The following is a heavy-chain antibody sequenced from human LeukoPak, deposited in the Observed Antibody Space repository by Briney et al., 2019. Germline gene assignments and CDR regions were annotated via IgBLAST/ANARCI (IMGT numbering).Heavy chain of an antibody. D-gene: IGHD1/OR15-1a*01. CDR3: ATRNNLEY. J-gene: IGHJ4*02. Sequence: PGGSLRLSCTVSGFTFGGHWMNWVRQAPGKGLEWVANIKYDGSERNYADSVEGRFTISRDNSKNSVFLQMNSLRVEDTAVYYCATRNNLEYWGRGTLATVSS. CDR1: GFTFGGHW. CDR2: IKYDGSER. V-gene: IGHV3-7*01.